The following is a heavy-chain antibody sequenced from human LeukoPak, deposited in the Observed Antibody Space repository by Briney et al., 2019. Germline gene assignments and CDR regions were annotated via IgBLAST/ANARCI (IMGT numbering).Heavy chain of an antibody. D-gene: IGHD3-10*01. Sequence: GGSLRLSCVASGFTFSSYGVHWVRQAPGKGLAWVAFIRYDGTEKYYADSVKGRFSISRDNSKNTVYLQMNSLRADDTAVYYCARGGIYGSGSYRNDYWGQGTLVTVSS. V-gene: IGHV3-30*02. J-gene: IGHJ4*02. CDR3: ARGGIYGSGSYRNDY. CDR1: GFTFSSYG. CDR2: IRYDGTEK.